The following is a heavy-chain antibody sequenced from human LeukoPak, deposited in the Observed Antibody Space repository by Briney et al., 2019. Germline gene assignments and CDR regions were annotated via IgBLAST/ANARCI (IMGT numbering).Heavy chain of an antibody. CDR3: AKDGSGGYDSILGDFDY. D-gene: IGHD5-12*01. J-gene: IGHJ4*02. CDR2: ISGSGGST. V-gene: IGHV3-23*01. Sequence: PGGSLRLSCAASGFTFSSYAMSWVRQAPGKGLEWVSAISGSGGSTYYADSVKGRFTISRDNSKNTLYLQMNSLRAEDKAVYYCAKDGSGGYDSILGDFDYWGQGTLVTVSS. CDR1: GFTFSSYA.